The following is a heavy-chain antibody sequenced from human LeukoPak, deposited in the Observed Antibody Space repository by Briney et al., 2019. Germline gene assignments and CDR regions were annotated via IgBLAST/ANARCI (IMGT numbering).Heavy chain of an antibody. CDR2: IIPIFGTA. CDR1: GGTFSSYA. D-gene: IGHD3-9*01. CDR3: ASCAKTRELRYCWFDP. V-gene: IGHV1-69*13. Sequence: SVKVSCKASGGTFSSYAISWVRQAPGQGLEWMGGIIPIFGTANYAQKFQGRVTITADESTNTAYMELSSLRSEDTAVYYCASCAKTRELRYCWFDPWGQGTLVTVSS. J-gene: IGHJ5*02.